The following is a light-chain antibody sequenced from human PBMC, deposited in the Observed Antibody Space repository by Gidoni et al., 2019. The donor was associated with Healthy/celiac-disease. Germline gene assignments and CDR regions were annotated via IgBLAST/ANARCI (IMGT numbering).Light chain of an antibody. CDR2: GAS. CDR3: QQYGSSLLT. CDR1: QCVSSSY. Sequence: EIVLTHSPGTLSLSPGERATLPCRASQCVSSSYLAWYQQKPGQAPRLLIYGASSRATGIPDRFSGSGSGTDFTLTISRLEPEDFAVYYCQQYGSSLLTFGGGTKVEIK. V-gene: IGKV3-20*01. J-gene: IGKJ4*01.